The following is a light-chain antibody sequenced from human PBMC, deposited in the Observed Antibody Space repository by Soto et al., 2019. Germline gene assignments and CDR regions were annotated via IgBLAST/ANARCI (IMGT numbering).Light chain of an antibody. Sequence: QSALTQPASVFGSTGQSITISCTGTSSDVGSYNLVSWYQQHPGKAPKLMIYEGSKRPSGVSNRFSGSKSGNTASLTISGLQAEDEADYYCCSYAGSSTAVFGGGTQLTVL. CDR3: CSYAGSSTAV. CDR2: EGS. J-gene: IGLJ7*01. CDR1: SSDVGSYNL. V-gene: IGLV2-23*01.